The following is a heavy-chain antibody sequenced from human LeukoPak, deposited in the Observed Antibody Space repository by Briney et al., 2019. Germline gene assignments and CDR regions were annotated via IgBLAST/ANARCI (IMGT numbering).Heavy chain of an antibody. CDR3: ARADGYSYGRFDY. CDR2: LYNTGSTDNT. J-gene: IGHJ4*02. CDR1: GDSITNYNYH. V-gene: IGHV4-39*07. Sequence: SETLSLTCTVSGDSITNYNYHWGWIRQPPGKGLEWIGRLYNTGSTDNTDSNPSLKSRVTISVGTSKNQLSLKLSSLTAADTAVYYCARADGYSYGRFDYWGPGTLVTVSS. D-gene: IGHD5-18*01.